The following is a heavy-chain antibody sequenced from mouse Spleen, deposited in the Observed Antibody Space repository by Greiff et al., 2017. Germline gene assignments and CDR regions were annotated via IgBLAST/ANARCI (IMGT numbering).Heavy chain of an antibody. V-gene: IGHV5-9-4*01. CDR1: GFTFSSYA. J-gene: IGHJ4*01. Sequence: EVQVVESGGGLVKPGGSLKLSCAASGFTFSSYAMSWVRQTPEKRLEWVAEISSGGSYTYYPDTVTGRFTISRDNAKNTLYLEMSSLRSEDTAMYYCARDQSSSYAMDYWGQGTSVTVSS. CDR2: ISSGGSYT. D-gene: IGHD1-3*01. CDR3: ARDQSSSYAMDY.